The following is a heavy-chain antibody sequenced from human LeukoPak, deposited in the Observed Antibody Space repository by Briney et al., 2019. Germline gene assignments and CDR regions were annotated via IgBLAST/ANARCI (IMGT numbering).Heavy chain of an antibody. Sequence: SETLSLTCAVYGGSFSGYYWSWIRQPPGKGLEWIGEINHSGSTNYNPSLKSRVTISVDTSKNQFSLKLSSVTAADTAVYYCVRGRAYNWNGIDYWGQGTLVTVSS. V-gene: IGHV4-34*01. J-gene: IGHJ4*02. CDR3: VRGRAYNWNGIDY. CDR2: INHSGST. CDR1: GGSFSGYY. D-gene: IGHD1-20*01.